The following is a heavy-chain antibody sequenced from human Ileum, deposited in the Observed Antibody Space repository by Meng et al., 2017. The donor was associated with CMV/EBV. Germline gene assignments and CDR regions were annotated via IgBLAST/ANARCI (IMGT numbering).Heavy chain of an antibody. CDR3: AKCISTCQSRGFDM. V-gene: IGHV3-23*01. Sequence: GGSLRLSCATSGFPFSSYALSWVRQAPGKGLEWVSAISDNGATTHYADSVKGRFTMSRDNSKNTLYLQMNSLRVEDTAIYYCAKCISTCQSRGFDMWGQGTMVTVSS. J-gene: IGHJ3*02. CDR2: ISDNGATT. CDR1: GFPFSSYA. D-gene: IGHD2-2*01.